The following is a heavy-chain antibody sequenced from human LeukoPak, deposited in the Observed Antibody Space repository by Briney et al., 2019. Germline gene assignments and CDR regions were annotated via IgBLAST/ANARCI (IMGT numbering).Heavy chain of an antibody. V-gene: IGHV5-51*01. D-gene: IGHD4-17*01. Sequence: GESLKISCKGSGYTFISYWIGWVRQMPGKGLEWMGIIYPGDSDTRYGPSFQGQVTISVDKSSNTAYLQWNSLKATDTAMYYCVRQGGFPTGGFDPWGQGTLVTVSS. CDR3: VRQGGFPTGGFDP. CDR1: GYTFISYW. J-gene: IGHJ5*02. CDR2: IYPGDSDT.